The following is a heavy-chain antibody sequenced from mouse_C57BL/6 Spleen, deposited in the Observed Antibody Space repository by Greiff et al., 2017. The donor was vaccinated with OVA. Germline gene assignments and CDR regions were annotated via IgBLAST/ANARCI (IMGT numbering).Heavy chain of an antibody. CDR3: AIRYYYGSSYGAMDY. CDR2: IHPSDSDT. CDR1: GYTFTSYW. J-gene: IGHJ4*01. V-gene: IGHV1-74*01. D-gene: IGHD1-1*01. Sequence: QVQLKQPGAELVKPGASVKVSCKASGYTFTSYWMHWVKQRPGQGLEWIGRIHPSDSDTNYNQKFKGKATLTVDKSSSTAYMRLSSLTSEDSAVYYCAIRYYYGSSYGAMDYWGQGTSVTVSS.